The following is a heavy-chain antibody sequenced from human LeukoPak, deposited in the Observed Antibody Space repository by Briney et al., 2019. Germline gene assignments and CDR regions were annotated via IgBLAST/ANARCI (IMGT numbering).Heavy chain of an antibody. CDR2: ISWNSGSI. Sequence: GGSLRLSCAASGFTFDDYAMHWVRQAPGKGLEWVSGISWNSGSIGYADSVKGRFTISRDNAKNSLYLQMNSLRAEDTALYYCAKSSSPYYYDSSGNDYWGQGTLVTVSS. V-gene: IGHV3-9*01. D-gene: IGHD3-22*01. CDR3: AKSSSPYYYDSSGNDY. CDR1: GFTFDDYA. J-gene: IGHJ4*02.